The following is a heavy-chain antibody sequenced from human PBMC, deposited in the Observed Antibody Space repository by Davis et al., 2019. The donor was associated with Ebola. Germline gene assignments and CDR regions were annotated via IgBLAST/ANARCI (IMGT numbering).Heavy chain of an antibody. Sequence: PGRSLRLSCAASGFSFSSHSMNWVRQAPGKGLEWVSHISSSGGSSKYYAESMKGRFTISRDNAKNSLYLQMNSLRDEDTAVYYCATCGFCVSSSGIDYRGQGTLVTVSS. V-gene: IGHV3-48*02. D-gene: IGHD6-19*01. CDR3: ATCGFCVSSSGIDY. J-gene: IGHJ4*02. CDR2: ISSSGGSSK. CDR1: GFSFSSHS.